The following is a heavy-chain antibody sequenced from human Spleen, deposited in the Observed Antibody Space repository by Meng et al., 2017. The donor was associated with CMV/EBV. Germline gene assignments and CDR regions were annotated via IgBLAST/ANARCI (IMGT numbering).Heavy chain of an antibody. J-gene: IGHJ4*02. CDR1: GFTVSSNY. CDR3: ARASVTWNYGWHFED. V-gene: IGHV3-53*01. Sequence: GESLKVYCAASGFTVSSNYMNWVRQAPGKGLEWVSVIYSGGSTYYSDSVKGRFTISRDNSKNTLYLQMNSLRAEDTAVYYCARASVTWNYGWHFEDWGQGTLVTVSS. D-gene: IGHD1-7*01. CDR2: IYSGGST.